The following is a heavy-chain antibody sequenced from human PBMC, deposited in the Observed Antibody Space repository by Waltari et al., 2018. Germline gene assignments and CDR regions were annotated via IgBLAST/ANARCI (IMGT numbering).Heavy chain of an antibody. J-gene: IGHJ3*02. CDR2: IHPGDYGT. Sequence: EVQLVQSGAVVNKPGESLKLSCKGSGYSFTSYSLGLVRQMPGNGLERQAIIHPGDYGTRYSPSFQGQVTISADKSISTAYLQWSSVKASDTAMYYCARPGGSYPASDDGFDIWGQGTMVTVSS. CDR3: ARPGGSYPASDDGFDI. V-gene: IGHV5-51*03. D-gene: IGHD1-26*01. CDR1: GYSFTSYS.